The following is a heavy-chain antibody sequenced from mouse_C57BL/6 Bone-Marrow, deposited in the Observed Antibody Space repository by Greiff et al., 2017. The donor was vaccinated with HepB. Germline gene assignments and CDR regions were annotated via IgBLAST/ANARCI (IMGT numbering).Heavy chain of an antibody. D-gene: IGHD2-5*01. V-gene: IGHV3-6*01. CDR2: ISYDGSN. J-gene: IGHJ2*01. Sequence: EVKLMESGPGLVKPSQSLSLTCSVTGYSITSGYYWNWIRQFPGNKLEWMGYISYDGSNNYNPSLKNRISITRDTSKNQFFLKLNSVTTEDTATYYCARDQNPPYYSNYGENYFDYWGQGTTLTVSS. CDR3: ARDQNPPYYSNYGENYFDY. CDR1: GYSITSGYY.